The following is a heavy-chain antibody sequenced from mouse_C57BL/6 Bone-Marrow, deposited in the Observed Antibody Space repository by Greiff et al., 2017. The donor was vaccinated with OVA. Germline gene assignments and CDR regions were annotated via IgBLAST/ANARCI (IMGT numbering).Heavy chain of an antibody. CDR3: SPSLRRCAMDY. D-gene: IGHD2-12*01. V-gene: IGHV14-3*01. CDR2: IDPANGNT. Sequence: VQLQQSVAELVRPGASVKLSCTASGFTIKNTYMHWVKQRPEQGLEWIGRIDPANGNTKYAPKFQGKATITADTSSNNAYLQLSSLTSEDTAINYFSPSLRRCAMDYWGQGTTVTVSA. J-gene: IGHJ4*01. CDR1: GFTIKNTY.